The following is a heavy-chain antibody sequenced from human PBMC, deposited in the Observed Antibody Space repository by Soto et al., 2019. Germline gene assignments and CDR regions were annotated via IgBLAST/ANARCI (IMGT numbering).Heavy chain of an antibody. Sequence: SETLSLTCTVSGGSISSYYWSWIRQPPGKGLEWIGYIYYSGSTNYNPSLKSRVTISVDTSKNQFSLKLSSVTAADTAAYYCARAWYSRSSVGYYYYMDVWGKGTTVTVSS. J-gene: IGHJ6*03. D-gene: IGHD6-6*01. CDR1: GGSISSYY. V-gene: IGHV4-59*01. CDR3: ARAWYSRSSVGYYYYMDV. CDR2: IYYSGST.